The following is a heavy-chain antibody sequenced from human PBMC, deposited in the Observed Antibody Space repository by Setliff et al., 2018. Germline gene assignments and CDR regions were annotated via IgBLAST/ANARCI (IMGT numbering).Heavy chain of an antibody. CDR1: GFTFRSYW. J-gene: IGHJ4*02. CDR2: IKKDGSIK. CDR3: SRDLQGSGDYVVDY. V-gene: IGHV3-7*01. Sequence: GSLRLSCAASGFTFRSYWMSWVRRAPGKRLEWVANIKKDGSIKYYLDSVRGRFTISRDNAENSLTLQMNSLRVEDTAVYYCSRDLQGSGDYVVDYWGQGALVTVSS. D-gene: IGHD4-17*01.